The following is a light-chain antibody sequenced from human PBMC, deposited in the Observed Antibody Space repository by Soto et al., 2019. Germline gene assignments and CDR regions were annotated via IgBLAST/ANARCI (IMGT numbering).Light chain of an antibody. CDR3: ISYTSSGTLV. CDR1: SSDVGAYSY. V-gene: IGLV2-14*03. Sequence: QSALTQPASVSGSPGQSITISCTGTSSDVGAYSYVSWYQQHPGKAPKLVIHNVNKRPSGVSNRFSGSKSGNTASLTISGLQAEDEADYYCISYTSSGTLVFGGGTKLTVL. J-gene: IGLJ2*01. CDR2: NVN.